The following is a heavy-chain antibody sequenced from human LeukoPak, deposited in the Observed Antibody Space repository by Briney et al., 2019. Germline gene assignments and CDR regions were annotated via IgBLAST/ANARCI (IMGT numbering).Heavy chain of an antibody. D-gene: IGHD3-22*01. Sequence: GASVNVSCKVSGYTLTELSMHWVRQAPGEGLEWMGGFDPEDGETIYAQKFQGRVTMTEDTSTDTAYMELSSLRSEDTAVYYCATWYYYDSSGYQEYFQHWGQGTLVTVSS. V-gene: IGHV1-24*01. CDR3: ATWYYYDSSGYQEYFQH. J-gene: IGHJ1*01. CDR2: FDPEDGET. CDR1: GYTLTELS.